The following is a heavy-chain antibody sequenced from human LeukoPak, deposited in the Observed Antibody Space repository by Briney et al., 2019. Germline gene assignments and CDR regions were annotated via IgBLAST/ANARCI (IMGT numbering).Heavy chain of an antibody. CDR3: AKASFYYGSGNFDY. V-gene: IGHV3-23*01. J-gene: IGHJ4*02. CDR2: ISGSGGST. CDR1: GFTFSSYA. D-gene: IGHD3-10*01. Sequence: GGSLRLSCAASGFTFSSYAMSWVRQAPGKGLEWVSAISGSGGSTYYADSVKGRFTISRDKAKNSLYLQMNSLRAEDTAVYYCAKASFYYGSGNFDYWGQGTLVTVSS.